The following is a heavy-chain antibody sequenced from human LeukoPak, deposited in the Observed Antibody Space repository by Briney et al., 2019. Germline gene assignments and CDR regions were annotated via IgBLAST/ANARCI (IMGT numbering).Heavy chain of an antibody. D-gene: IGHD5-12*01. Sequence: GGALRLSCAASGFTFRDYYMTWIRQAPGKGLEWISYISGNSGVSNYADPVKDRFSISRDNAKNSLYLQLSSLRAEDTAVYFCAREARYGGGYESDYWGQGTLVTVSS. V-gene: IGHV3-11*06. CDR2: ISGNSGVS. CDR1: GFTFRDYY. J-gene: IGHJ4*02. CDR3: AREARYGGGYESDY.